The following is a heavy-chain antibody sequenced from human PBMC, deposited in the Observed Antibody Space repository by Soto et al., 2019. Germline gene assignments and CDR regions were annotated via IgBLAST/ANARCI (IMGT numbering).Heavy chain of an antibody. J-gene: IGHJ5*02. D-gene: IGHD2-2*01. CDR3: ARIRCISPNCVPLDP. Sequence: QLQLQESGPGLVKPSETLSLTCTVSGGSINSTGYYWGWIHQPPGKGLEWIGSIYFSGSTTYNPSLKSRVTMTVDTSTNHLTLRFGSVTAADTAVYYGARIRCISPNCVPLDPWGRGTLVNVSS. CDR2: IYFSGST. CDR1: GGSINSTGYY. V-gene: IGHV4-39*02.